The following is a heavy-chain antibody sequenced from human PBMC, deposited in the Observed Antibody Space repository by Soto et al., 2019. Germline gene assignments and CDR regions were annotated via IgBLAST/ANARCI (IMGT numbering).Heavy chain of an antibody. CDR3: ARGVGLEWDSFLYYYYGMDV. CDR1: GFTFSSYG. J-gene: IGHJ6*02. V-gene: IGHV3-33*01. Sequence: QVQLVESGGGVVQPGRSLRLSCAASGFTFSSYGMHWVRQAPGKGLEWVAVIWYDGSNKYYADSVKGRFTISRDNSKNTLYLQMNSLRAEDTAVYYCARGVGLEWDSFLYYYYGMDVWGQGTTVTVSS. D-gene: IGHD3-3*01. CDR2: IWYDGSNK.